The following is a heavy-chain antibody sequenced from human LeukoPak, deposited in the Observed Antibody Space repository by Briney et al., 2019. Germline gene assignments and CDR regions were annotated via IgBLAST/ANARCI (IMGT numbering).Heavy chain of an antibody. CDR1: GGSINNNNYY. D-gene: IGHD3-10*01. Sequence: SETLSLTCTVSGGSINNNNYYWGWIRQPPGEGLEWIGTVYYSGNTYYNPSLQSRVAIFIDTSKNQFSLKLSSINAADTAVYYCARRRYYGSGSYDHWGQGTLVSVSS. V-gene: IGHV4-39*01. J-gene: IGHJ5*02. CDR2: VYYSGNT. CDR3: ARRRYYGSGSYDH.